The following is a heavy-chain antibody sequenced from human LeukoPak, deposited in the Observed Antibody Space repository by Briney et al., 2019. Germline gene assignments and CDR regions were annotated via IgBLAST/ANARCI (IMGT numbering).Heavy chain of an antibody. V-gene: IGHV1-2*06. CDR2: INPNSGGT. CDR3: ARDWSRGWYEGEDY. D-gene: IGHD6-19*01. J-gene: IGHJ4*02. Sequence: ASVKVSCKASGYTFTGYYMHWVRQAPGQGLEWMGRINPNSGGTNYAQKFQGRVTMTRDTSISTAYMELSRLRSDDTAVYYCARDWSRGWYEGEDYWGQGTLVTVSS. CDR1: GYTFTGYY.